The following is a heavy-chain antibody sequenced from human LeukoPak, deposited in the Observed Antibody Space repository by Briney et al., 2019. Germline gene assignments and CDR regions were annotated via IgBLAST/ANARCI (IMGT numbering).Heavy chain of an antibody. V-gene: IGHV4-4*02. CDR2: IYHSGST. D-gene: IGHD2/OR15-2a*01. CDR1: GGSISSSNW. J-gene: IGHJ3*01. Sequence: SETLSLTCAVSGGSISSSNWWSWVRQPPGKGLEWIGSIYHSGSTYYNPSLKSRVTISVDTSKNRFSLKLSSVTAADTAVYYCARGRGEYPDWGQGTMVTVSS. CDR3: ARGRGEYPD.